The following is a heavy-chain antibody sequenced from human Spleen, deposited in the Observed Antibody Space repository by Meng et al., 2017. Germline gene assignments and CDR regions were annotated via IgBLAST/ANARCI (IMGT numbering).Heavy chain of an antibody. Sequence: QPQLQESGPGLVKPSEALSLTCSVSGVSISTSGYYWGWIRQPPGKGLEWIGSIGHSGTTYYTPSLRRRVTVSIDTSKNQFSLEVTSVTAADTAVYYCVRSSGWVRTGFDPWGQGTLVTVSS. J-gene: IGHJ5*02. D-gene: IGHD6-19*01. CDR1: GVSISTSGYY. CDR3: VRSSGWVRTGFDP. CDR2: IGHSGTT. V-gene: IGHV4-39*01.